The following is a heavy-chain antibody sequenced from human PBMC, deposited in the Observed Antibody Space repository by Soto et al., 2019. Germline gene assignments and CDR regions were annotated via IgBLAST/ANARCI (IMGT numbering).Heavy chain of an antibody. J-gene: IGHJ5*02. CDR3: ARLLLYSTSGRGWFDP. D-gene: IGHD2-21*02. Sequence: VQLLESGGGLVQPGGSVRLSCAASGFPFSHYAMSWVRQAPGKGLEWVSAISGNGADTTYADSVRGRFTISRDNSKNSLYLQVNSLRVDDTAVYFCARLLLYSTSGRGWFDPRGQGTLVTVSS. CDR2: ISGNGADT. V-gene: IGHV3-23*01. CDR1: GFPFSHYA.